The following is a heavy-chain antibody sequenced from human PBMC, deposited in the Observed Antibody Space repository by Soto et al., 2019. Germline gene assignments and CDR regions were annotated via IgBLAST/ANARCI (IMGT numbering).Heavy chain of an antibody. CDR1: GYTFSAYT. D-gene: IGHD3-3*02. CDR2: INAGSGNT. J-gene: IGHJ3*02. V-gene: IGHV1-3*01. Sequence: QAQLVQSGAEMKKPGASVTVSCKATGYTFSAYTMNWVRQARGQSREWMGGINAGSGNTKYSQNFQCRVSITRDTSASTVYMELTGLTSEDTAVYYCARDTETLGPRANDALDIWGQGTMVTVSS. CDR3: ARDTETLGPRANDALDI.